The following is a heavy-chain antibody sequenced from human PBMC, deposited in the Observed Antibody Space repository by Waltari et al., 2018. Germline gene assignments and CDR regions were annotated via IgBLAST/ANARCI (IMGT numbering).Heavy chain of an antibody. J-gene: IGHJ6*03. CDR2: INHSGST. CDR1: GGSFSGYY. D-gene: IGHD3-10*01. CDR3: ARNYYGSGSSPTYYYMDV. Sequence: QVQLQQWGAGLLKPSETLSLTCAVYGGSFSGYYWSWIRQPPGTGLEWIGEINHSGSTNYNPSLKSRVTISVDTSKNQFSLKLSSVTAADTAVYYCARNYYGSGSSPTYYYMDVWGKGTTVTVSS. V-gene: IGHV4-34*01.